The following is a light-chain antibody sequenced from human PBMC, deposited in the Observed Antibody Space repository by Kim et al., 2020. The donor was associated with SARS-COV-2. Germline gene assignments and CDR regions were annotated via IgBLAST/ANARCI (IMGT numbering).Light chain of an antibody. CDR3: NCRDSSGNHLV. Sequence: LGQAVRITCQGDSLRNYYASWYQQKPGQAPVFVIYGENNRPSGIPDRFSGSFSGNTASLTITGAQAEDEADYYCNCRDSSGNHLVFGGGTQLTVL. CDR2: GEN. V-gene: IGLV3-19*01. J-gene: IGLJ2*01. CDR1: SLRNYY.